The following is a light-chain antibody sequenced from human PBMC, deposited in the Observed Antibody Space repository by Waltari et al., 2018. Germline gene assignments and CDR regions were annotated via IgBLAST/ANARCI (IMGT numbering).Light chain of an antibody. CDR1: QSLGKKY. CDR3: QQYAGSVLYT. V-gene: IGKV3-20*01. CDR2: GAA. Sequence: ASQSLGKKYCAWYQHKRGQAPGLVSYGAASRAAGIPDRFSGSGSGTDFTLTISRLEPEDFAVYYCQQYAGSVLYTFGQGTKLEI. J-gene: IGKJ2*01.